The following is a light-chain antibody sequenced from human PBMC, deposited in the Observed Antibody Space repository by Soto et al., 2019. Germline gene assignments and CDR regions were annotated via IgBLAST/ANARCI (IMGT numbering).Light chain of an antibody. CDR3: EQYNSYSYT. CDR1: QSISSW. CDR2: DAS. V-gene: IGKV1-5*01. J-gene: IGKJ2*01. Sequence: DIQMTQSPSTLSASVGDRVTITCRASQSISSWLAWYQQKPGKAPKLLIYDASSLESGGPSRFSGSGSGTEFTLTISSLQPDDWATSDGEQYNSYSYTVGQGTKLEIK.